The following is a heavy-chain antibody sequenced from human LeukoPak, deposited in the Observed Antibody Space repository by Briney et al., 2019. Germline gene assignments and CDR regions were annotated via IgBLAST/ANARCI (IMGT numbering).Heavy chain of an antibody. CDR2: ISSSSRYI. CDR1: GFTFSSYS. Sequence: GGSLRLSCAASGFTFSSYSMNWVRQAPGKGLEWVSSISSSSRYIYYADSVKGRFTISRDNAKNSLYLQMNSLRAEDTAVYYCARVTGYSSSWSDYWGQGTLVTVSS. D-gene: IGHD6-13*01. J-gene: IGHJ4*02. CDR3: ARVTGYSSSWSDY. V-gene: IGHV3-21*01.